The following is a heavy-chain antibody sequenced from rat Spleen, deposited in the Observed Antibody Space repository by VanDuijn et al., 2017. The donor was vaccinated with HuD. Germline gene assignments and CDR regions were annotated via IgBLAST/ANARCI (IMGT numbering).Heavy chain of an antibody. CDR3: ARSNYGGYSGGYYFDY. Sequence: VRLKESGPGLVQPSQTLSLTCTVSGFSLLSYAVNWVRQLPGNKLEWMGYINSAGTTNYNPSLRSRISITRDTSKNQFFLQVNSVTTEDTATYYCARSNYGGYSGGYYFDYWGQGVMVTVSS. J-gene: IGHJ2*01. D-gene: IGHD1-11*01. CDR1: GFSLLSYAV. CDR2: INSAGTT. V-gene: IGHV3-3*01.